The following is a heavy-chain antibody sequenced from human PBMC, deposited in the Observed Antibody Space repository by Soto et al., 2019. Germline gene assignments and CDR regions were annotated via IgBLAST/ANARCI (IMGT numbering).Heavy chain of an antibody. D-gene: IGHD3-10*01. J-gene: IGHJ1*01. CDR2: IHHNGST. CDR3: VRGVLS. V-gene: IGHV4-31*03. Sequence: PSETLSLTCNVSGGSISSGGYYWTWIRQHPGKGLEWIGNIHHNGSTFYNPSLKSRVSISVDTSKNQFSLKLSSVTAADTAVYFCVRGVLSWGQGTLVTVSS. CDR1: GGSISSGGYY.